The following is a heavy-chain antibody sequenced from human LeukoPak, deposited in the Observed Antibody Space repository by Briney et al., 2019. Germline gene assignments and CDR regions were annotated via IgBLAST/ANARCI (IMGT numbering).Heavy chain of an antibody. V-gene: IGHV1-18*01. CDR1: GYTFTSYG. D-gene: IGHD3-22*01. CDR3: ARTTDSILHYYDSSGYLPFGY. CDR2: ISAYNGNT. Sequence: GASVKVSCKASGYTFTSYGISWVRQAPGQGLEWMGWISAYNGNTNYAQKLQGRVTMTTDTSTGTAYMELRSLRSDDTAVYYCARTTDSILHYYDSSGYLPFGYWGQGTLVTVSS. J-gene: IGHJ4*02.